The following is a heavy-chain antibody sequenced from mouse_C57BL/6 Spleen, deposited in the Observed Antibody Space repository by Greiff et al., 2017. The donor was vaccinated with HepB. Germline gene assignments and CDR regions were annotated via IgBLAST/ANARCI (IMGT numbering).Heavy chain of an antibody. CDR2: IYPGDGDT. CDR1: GYAFSSSW. CDR3: ARRDYYDYEDY. J-gene: IGHJ2*01. D-gene: IGHD2-4*01. V-gene: IGHV1-82*01. Sequence: VQLRQSGPELVKPGASVKISCKASGYAFSSSWMNWVKQRPGKGLEWIGRIYPGDGDTNYNGKFKGKATLTADKSSSTAYMQLSSLTSEDSAVYFCARRDYYDYEDYWGQGTTLTVSS.